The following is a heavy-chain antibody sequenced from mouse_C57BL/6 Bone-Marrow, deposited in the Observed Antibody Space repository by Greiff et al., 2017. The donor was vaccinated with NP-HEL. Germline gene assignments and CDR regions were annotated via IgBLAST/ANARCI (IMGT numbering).Heavy chain of an antibody. Sequence: EVHLVESGGGLVQPGGSLKLSCAASGFTFSDYYMYWVRQTPEKRLEWVAYISSGGGSTYYPDTVKGRFTISRDNAKNTLYLQMSRLKSEDTAMYYCARPPFITTVVAKGYWGKGTTLTVSS. CDR1: GFTFSDYY. V-gene: IGHV5-12*01. D-gene: IGHD1-1*01. J-gene: IGHJ2*01. CDR3: ARPPFITTVVAKGY. CDR2: ISSGGGST.